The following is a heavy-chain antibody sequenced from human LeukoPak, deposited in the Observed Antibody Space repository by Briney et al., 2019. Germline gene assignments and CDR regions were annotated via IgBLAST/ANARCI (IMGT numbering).Heavy chain of an antibody. D-gene: IGHD5-12*01. V-gene: IGHV1-69*13. CDR2: LIPFFGPA. CDR1: AGSFTIYG. J-gene: IGHJ4*02. CDR3: ARSTIVATWDSGY. Sequence: AGTLSFTCAAGSFTIYGISWVRQAPGQGQEWMGGLIPFFGPATYAQTFQGRVTITADESTSTAYMELSSLRSEDTAVYYCARSTIVATWDSGYWGQGTLVTVSS.